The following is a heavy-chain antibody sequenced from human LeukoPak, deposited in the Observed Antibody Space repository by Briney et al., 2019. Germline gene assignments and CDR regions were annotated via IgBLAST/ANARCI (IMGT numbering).Heavy chain of an antibody. Sequence: SKTLSLTCTVSGGSISSSSYYWGWIRQPPGKGLEWIGSIYYSGSTYYNPSLKSRVTISVDTSKNQFSLKLSSVTAADTAVYYCARVGLRAGYYDSSGYYLFDYWGQGTLVTVSS. CDR2: IYYSGST. CDR1: GGSISSSSYY. D-gene: IGHD3-22*01. J-gene: IGHJ4*02. CDR3: ARVGLRAGYYDSSGYYLFDY. V-gene: IGHV4-39*07.